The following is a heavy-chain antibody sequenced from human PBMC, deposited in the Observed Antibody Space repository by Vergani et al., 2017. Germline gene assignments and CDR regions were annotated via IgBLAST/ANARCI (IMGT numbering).Heavy chain of an antibody. Sequence: QVQLVESGGGVVQPGRSLRLSCAASGFTFSSYGMHWVRPAPGKGLEWVAVISYDGSNKYYADSVKGRFTISRDNSKNTLYLQMNSLRAEDTAVYYCAKDASYGDYVYFDYWGQGTLVTVSS. V-gene: IGHV3-30*18. D-gene: IGHD4-17*01. CDR2: ISYDGSNK. CDR3: AKDASYGDYVYFDY. J-gene: IGHJ4*02. CDR1: GFTFSSYG.